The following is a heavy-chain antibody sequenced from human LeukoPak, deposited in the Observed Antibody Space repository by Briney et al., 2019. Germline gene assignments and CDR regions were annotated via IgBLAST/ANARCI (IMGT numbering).Heavy chain of an antibody. CDR2: IYYSGST. Sequence: SETLSLTCTVSGGSISSGDYYWSWIRQPPGKGLEWIGYIYYSGSTYYNPSLKSRVTISVDTSKNQFSLKLSSVTAADTAVYYCAREWTMVRGVMDYWGQGTLVTVSS. V-gene: IGHV4-30-4*08. CDR3: AREWTMVRGVMDY. CDR1: GGSISSGDYY. J-gene: IGHJ4*02. D-gene: IGHD3-10*01.